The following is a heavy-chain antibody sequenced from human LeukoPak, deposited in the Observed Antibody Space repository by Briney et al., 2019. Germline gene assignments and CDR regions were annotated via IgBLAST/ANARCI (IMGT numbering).Heavy chain of an antibody. D-gene: IGHD2-8*01. Sequence: NSGGSLRLSCAASGFTVSSNEMSWVRQAPGKGLEWIGEINHSGSTNYNPSLKSRVTISVDTSKNQFSLKLSSVTAADTAVYYCARGRDIVLIPYYYMDVWGKGTTVTVSS. CDR3: ARGRDIVLIPYYYMDV. CDR2: INHSGST. J-gene: IGHJ6*03. V-gene: IGHV4-34*01. CDR1: GFTVSSNE.